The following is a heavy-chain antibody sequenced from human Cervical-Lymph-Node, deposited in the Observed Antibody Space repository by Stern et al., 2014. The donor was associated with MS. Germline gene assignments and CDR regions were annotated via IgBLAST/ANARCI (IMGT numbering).Heavy chain of an antibody. CDR3: ARGRDGYKSHFDY. CDR1: GGSISSGGYY. Sequence: QVQLQESGPGLVKPSQTLSLTCTVSGGSISSGGYYWSWIRQHPGKGLEGIGYIYYSGSNYYNPSLTSRVTISVDTSKNQFSLKLSSVTAADTAVYYCARGRDGYKSHFDYWGQGTLVTVSS. CDR2: IYYSGSN. V-gene: IGHV4-31*03. D-gene: IGHD5-24*01. J-gene: IGHJ4*02.